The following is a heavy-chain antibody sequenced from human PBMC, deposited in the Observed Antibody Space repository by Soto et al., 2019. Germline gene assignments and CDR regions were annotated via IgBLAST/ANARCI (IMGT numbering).Heavy chain of an antibody. J-gene: IGHJ5*02. Sequence: QVQLVQSGAEVKKPGSSVKVSCKASGGTFSSYAISWVRQAPGQGLEWMGGIIPIFGTANYAQKFQGRVTITADESTSTAYMELSSLRSEDTAVYYCARAARYDFWSGYYPPDTWFDPWGQGTLVTVSS. CDR2: IIPIFGTA. D-gene: IGHD3-3*01. V-gene: IGHV1-69*01. CDR3: ARAARYDFWSGYYPPDTWFDP. CDR1: GGTFSSYA.